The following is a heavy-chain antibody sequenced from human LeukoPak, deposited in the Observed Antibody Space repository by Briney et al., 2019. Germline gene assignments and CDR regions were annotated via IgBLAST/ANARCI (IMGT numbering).Heavy chain of an antibody. CDR3: AKNYDSSLQ. Sequence: GGSLRLSCAASGFTFSSYGMHWVRQAPGKGLEWVAVISYDGSNKYYADSVKGRFTISRDNSKNTLYLQMNSLRAEDTAVYYCAKNYDSSLQWGQGTLVTVSS. CDR1: GFTFSSYG. CDR2: ISYDGSNK. D-gene: IGHD3-22*01. V-gene: IGHV3-30*18. J-gene: IGHJ4*02.